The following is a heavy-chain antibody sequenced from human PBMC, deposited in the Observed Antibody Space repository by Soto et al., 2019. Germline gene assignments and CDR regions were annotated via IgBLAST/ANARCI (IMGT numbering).Heavy chain of an antibody. CDR3: ARGYDYGETFDY. CDR2: IYYSGST. V-gene: IGHV4-31*03. CDR1: GGSISSGGYY. J-gene: IGHJ4*02. D-gene: IGHD4-17*01. Sequence: SETLSLTCTVSGGSISSGGYYWSWIRQHPGKGLEWIGYIYYSGSTYYNPSLKSRVTISVDTSKNQFSLKLSSVTAADTAVYYCARGYDYGETFDYWGQGTLVTVS.